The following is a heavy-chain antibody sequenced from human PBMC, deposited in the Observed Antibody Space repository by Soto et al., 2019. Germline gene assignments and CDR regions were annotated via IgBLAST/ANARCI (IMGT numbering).Heavy chain of an antibody. CDR3: ARGAPGY. J-gene: IGHJ4*02. CDR1: GGSFSGYY. Sequence: SETLSLTCAVYGGSFSGYYWSWIRQPPGKGLEWIGQIDHSGSTNYNPSLKSRVTISVDASKNQFSLKPGSVTAADTAVYYCARGAPGYWGQGALVTVSS. V-gene: IGHV4-34*01. CDR2: IDHSGST.